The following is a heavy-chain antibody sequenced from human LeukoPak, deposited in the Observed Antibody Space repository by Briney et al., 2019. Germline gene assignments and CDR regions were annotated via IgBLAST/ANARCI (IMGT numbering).Heavy chain of an antibody. Sequence: GGSLRLSCAASGFTFNDYYMSWIRQAPGKGLEWLSYINIGGTNTHYADSVKGRFTISRDNAKKSQYLEMNNLRAEDTAVYYCATDGAGFDTWGQGVLVTVSS. CDR3: ATDGAGFDT. CDR2: INIGGTNT. CDR1: GFTFNDYY. V-gene: IGHV3-11*01. J-gene: IGHJ5*02.